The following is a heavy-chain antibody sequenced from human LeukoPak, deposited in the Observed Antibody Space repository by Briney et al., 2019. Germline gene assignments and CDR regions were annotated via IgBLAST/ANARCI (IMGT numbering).Heavy chain of an antibody. CDR1: GGSISSGSYY. J-gene: IGHJ3*02. CDR3: ARGNIVVVPAAIGAFDI. Sequence: PSETLSLTCTVSGGSISSGSYYWSWIRQPAGKGLEWIGRIYTSGSTNYNPSLKSRVTISVDTSKNQFSLKLSSVTAADTAVYYCARGNIVVVPAAIGAFDIWGQGTMVTVSS. CDR2: IYTSGST. V-gene: IGHV4-61*02. D-gene: IGHD2-2*02.